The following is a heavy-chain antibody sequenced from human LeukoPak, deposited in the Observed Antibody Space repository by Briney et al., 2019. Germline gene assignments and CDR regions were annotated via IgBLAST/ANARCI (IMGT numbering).Heavy chain of an antibody. J-gene: IGHJ5*02. V-gene: IGHV3-48*01. D-gene: IGHD6-13*01. CDR2: ISSSSSTI. Sequence: GGSLRLSCAASGFTFSSYSMNWVRQAPGKGLEWVSYISSSSSTICYADSVKGRFTISRDNAKNSLYLQMNSLRAEDTAVYYCAREPSEQLVLGPTWFDPWGQGTLVTASS. CDR3: AREPSEQLVLGPTWFDP. CDR1: GFTFSSYS.